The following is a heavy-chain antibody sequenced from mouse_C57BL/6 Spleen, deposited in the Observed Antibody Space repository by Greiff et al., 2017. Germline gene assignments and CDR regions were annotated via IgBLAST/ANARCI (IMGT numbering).Heavy chain of an antibody. V-gene: IGHV1-26*01. D-gene: IGHD4-1*01. J-gene: IGHJ3*01. Sequence: EVKLMESGPELVKPGASVKISCKASGYTFTDYYMNWVKQSHGKSLEWIGDINPNNGGTSYNQKFKGKATLTVDKSSSTAYMELRSLTSEDSAVYYCARRRDLTGVFAYWGQGTLVTVSA. CDR3: ARRRDLTGVFAY. CDR1: GYTFTDYY. CDR2: INPNNGGT.